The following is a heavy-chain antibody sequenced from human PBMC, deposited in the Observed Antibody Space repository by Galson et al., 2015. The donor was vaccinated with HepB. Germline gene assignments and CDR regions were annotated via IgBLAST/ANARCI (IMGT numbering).Heavy chain of an antibody. CDR2: ISGSGGST. CDR3: AKLIAAAGPGGYFDY. V-gene: IGHV3-23*01. D-gene: IGHD6-13*01. CDR1: GFTFSSYA. Sequence: SLRLSCAASGFTFSSYAMSWVRQAPGKGLEWVSAISGSGGSTYYADSVKGRFTISRDNSKNTLYLQINSLRAEDTAVYYCAKLIAAAGPGGYFDYWGQGTLVTVSS. J-gene: IGHJ4*02.